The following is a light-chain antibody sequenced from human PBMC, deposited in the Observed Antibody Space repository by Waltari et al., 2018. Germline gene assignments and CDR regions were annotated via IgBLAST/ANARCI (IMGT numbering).Light chain of an antibody. V-gene: IGLV2-23*02. CDR2: EVS. CDR1: SRDVGSYNL. CDR3: CSYAGSSTSYWV. J-gene: IGLJ3*02. Sequence: QSALTQPASVSGSPGQSITISCTGTSRDVGSYNLVSWYQQHPGKAPKLMIYEVSKRPSGVSNRFSGSKSGNTASLTISGLQAEDEADYYCCSYAGSSTSYWVFGGGTKLTVL.